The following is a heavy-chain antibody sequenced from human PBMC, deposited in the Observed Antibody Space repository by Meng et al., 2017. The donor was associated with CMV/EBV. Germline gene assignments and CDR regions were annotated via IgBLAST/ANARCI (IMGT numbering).Heavy chain of an antibody. J-gene: IGHJ6*02. D-gene: IGHD3-3*01. CDR3: ATVSVGLRFLEWLFAYGMDV. CDR2: FDPEDGET. CDR1: GYTLTELP. Sequence: ASVKVSCKVSGYTLTELPMHWVRQAPGKGLEWMGGFDPEDGETIYAQKFQGRVTMTEDTSTDTAYMELSSLRSEDTAVYYCATVSVGLRFLEWLFAYGMDVWGQGTTVTVSS. V-gene: IGHV1-24*01.